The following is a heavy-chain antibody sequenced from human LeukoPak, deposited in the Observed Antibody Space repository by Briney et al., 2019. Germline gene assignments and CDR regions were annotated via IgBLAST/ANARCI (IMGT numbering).Heavy chain of an antibody. Sequence: PSETLSLTCAVYGGSFSGYYWSWIRLPPGKGLEWIGEINHSGSTNYNPSLESRVTISADTSKNQFSLKLSSVTAADTAVYYCASSDDILTGYYKGLDNWGQGTLVTVSS. CDR3: ASSDDILTGYYKGLDN. J-gene: IGHJ4*02. CDR1: GGSFSGYY. D-gene: IGHD3-9*01. CDR2: INHSGST. V-gene: IGHV4-34*01.